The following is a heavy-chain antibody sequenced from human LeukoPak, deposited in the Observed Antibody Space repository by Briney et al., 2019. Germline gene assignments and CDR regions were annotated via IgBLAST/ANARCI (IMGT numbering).Heavy chain of an antibody. J-gene: IGHJ4*02. V-gene: IGHV3-74*01. Sequence: PGGSLRLACAASGFTFSSYWMHWVRQAPGKGLVWVSRINSDGSSTSYADSVKGRFTISRDNAKNTLYLQMNSLRAEDTAVYYCATSTSGWNPFDYWGQGTLVTVSS. CDR3: ATSTSGWNPFDY. CDR1: GFTFSSYW. D-gene: IGHD6-19*01. CDR2: INSDGSST.